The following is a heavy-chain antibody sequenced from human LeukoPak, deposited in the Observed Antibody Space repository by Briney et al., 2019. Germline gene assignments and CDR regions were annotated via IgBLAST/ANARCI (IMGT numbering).Heavy chain of an antibody. Sequence: PSETLSLTCTVSGGSISSSSYYWGWIRQPPGKGLEWIGSIYYSGSTYYNPSLKSRVTISVDTSKNQFSLKLSSVTAADTAVYYCARGQGTVTTHWGQGTLVTVSS. D-gene: IGHD4-17*01. CDR2: IYYSGST. V-gene: IGHV4-39*01. CDR1: GGSISSSSYY. CDR3: ARGQGTVTTH. J-gene: IGHJ4*02.